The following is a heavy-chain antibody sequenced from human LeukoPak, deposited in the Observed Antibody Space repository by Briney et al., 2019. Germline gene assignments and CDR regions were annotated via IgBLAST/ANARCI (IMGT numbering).Heavy chain of an antibody. J-gene: IGHJ4*02. CDR1: GFTFSSYA. CDR2: ISGSGGST. Sequence: GGSLRLSCAASGFTFSSYAMSWVRQAPGKGLEWVSAISGSGGSTYYADSVKGRFTISRDNSKNTLYLQMNSLRAEDTAVYYCAKVSLMVYAIQSCFDYWGQGTLVTVSS. CDR3: AKVSLMVYAIQSCFDY. V-gene: IGHV3-23*01. D-gene: IGHD2-8*01.